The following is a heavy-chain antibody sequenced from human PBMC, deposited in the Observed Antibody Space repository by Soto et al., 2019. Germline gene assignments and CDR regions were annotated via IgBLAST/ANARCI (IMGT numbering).Heavy chain of an antibody. CDR1: GYSFTSYW. J-gene: IGHJ6*02. V-gene: IGHV5-10-1*01. Sequence: GESLKISCKGSGYSFTSYWISWVRQVPGKGLEWMGRIDPSDSYTNYSPSFQGHVTISADKSISTAYLQWSSLKASDTAMYYCARHVKVRSGLFEDYYYYGMDVWGQGTTVTVSS. D-gene: IGHD3-22*01. CDR3: ARHVKVRSGLFEDYYYYGMDV. CDR2: IDPSDSYT.